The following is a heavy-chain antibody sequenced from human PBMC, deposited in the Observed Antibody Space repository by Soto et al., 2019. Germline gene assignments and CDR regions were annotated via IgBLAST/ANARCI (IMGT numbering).Heavy chain of an antibody. V-gene: IGHV4-30-2*01. CDR2: IYHSGST. CDR3: ASYTVTTSYFDY. CDR1: GGSISSGGYS. J-gene: IGHJ4*02. D-gene: IGHD4-17*01. Sequence: QLQLQESGSGLVKPSQTLSLTCAVSGGSISSGGYSWSWIRQPPGKGLEWIGYIYHSGSTYYNPSLQSRVTISVDRSKNQFSLKLSSVTAADTAVYYCASYTVTTSYFDYWGQGTLVTVSS.